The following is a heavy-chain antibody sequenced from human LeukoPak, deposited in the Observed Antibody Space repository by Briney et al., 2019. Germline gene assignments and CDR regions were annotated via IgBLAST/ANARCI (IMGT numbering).Heavy chain of an antibody. Sequence: PGGSLRLSCAASGFTVSSNYMSWVRQAPGKGLEWVSVIYSGGSTYYADSVKGRFTISRDNSKNTLYLQMNSMRAEDTAVYYCARGPNSSSTYYYYGMDVWGQGTTVTVSS. D-gene: IGHD6-13*01. V-gene: IGHV3-53*01. CDR1: GFTVSSNY. CDR2: IYSGGST. J-gene: IGHJ6*02. CDR3: ARGPNSSSTYYYYGMDV.